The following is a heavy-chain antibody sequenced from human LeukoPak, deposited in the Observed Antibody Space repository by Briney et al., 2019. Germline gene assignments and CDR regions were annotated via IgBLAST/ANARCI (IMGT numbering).Heavy chain of an antibody. CDR1: GFTFSDHH. V-gene: IGHV3-72*01. CDR2: SRSRSKPNSCTT. CDR3: VRVSTTVSGWYHFDY. Sequence: PGGTLRLSCATTGFTFSDHHVDRVRWAPGKEQERVGRSRSRSKPNSCTTEFAASFEGRFILSRDDSKNSLYLQMNSLNTEDTAVYYSVRVSTTVSGWYHFDYWGQRTVVTVSS. J-gene: IGHJ4*02. D-gene: IGHD6-13*01.